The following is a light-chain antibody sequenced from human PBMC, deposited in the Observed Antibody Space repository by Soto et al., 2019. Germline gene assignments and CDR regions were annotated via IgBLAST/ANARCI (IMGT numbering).Light chain of an antibody. V-gene: IGLV2-8*01. J-gene: IGLJ1*01. CDR3: SSYAVTNIFV. CDR1: SSDVGGYNY. Sequence: QSALTQPPSASGSPGRSGTISRPGTSSDVGGYNYVSWYQQHPGKAPKVIIYEVSKRPSGVPDRFSGSKSGSTASLTVSGLQAEDEADYYCSSYAVTNIFVFGTGTKVTVL. CDR2: EVS.